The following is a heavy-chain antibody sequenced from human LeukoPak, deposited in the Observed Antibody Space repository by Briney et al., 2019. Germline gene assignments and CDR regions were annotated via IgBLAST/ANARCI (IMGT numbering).Heavy chain of an antibody. CDR1: GYSISSGYY. CDR3: ARSIYCSGGSCYLWYFDL. D-gene: IGHD2-15*01. V-gene: IGHV4-38-2*02. CDR2: IYHSGST. J-gene: IGHJ2*01. Sequence: SETLSLTCTVSGYSISSGYYWGWIRPPPGKGLEWIGSIYHSGSTNYNPSPKSRVTISVDPSKNHFSLKLSSVTAADTAVYYCARSIYCSGGSCYLWYFDLWDPGTQVTVSS.